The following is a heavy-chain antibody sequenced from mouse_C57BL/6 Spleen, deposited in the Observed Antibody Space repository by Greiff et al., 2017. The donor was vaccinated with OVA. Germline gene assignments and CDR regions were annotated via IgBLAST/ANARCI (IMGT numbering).Heavy chain of an antibody. CDR1: GFTFSDYG. Sequence: EVKVVESGGGLVKPGGSLKLSCAASGFTFSDYGMHWVRQAPEKGLEWVAYISSGSSTIYYADTVKGRFTISRDNAKNTLFLQMTSLRSEDTAMYYCARETTVVARDAMDYWGQGTSVTVSS. V-gene: IGHV5-17*01. D-gene: IGHD1-1*01. CDR2: ISSGSSTI. J-gene: IGHJ4*01. CDR3: ARETTVVARDAMDY.